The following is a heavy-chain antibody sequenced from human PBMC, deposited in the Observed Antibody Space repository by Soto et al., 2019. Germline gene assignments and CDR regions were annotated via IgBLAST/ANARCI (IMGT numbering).Heavy chain of an antibody. CDR3: ATSQKGYNWNYFDH. J-gene: IGHJ4*02. Sequence: LSLTCAVSGGSISGSYYYWAWLRQSPGRGPEWIGSVFYTGFTSYNPSLESRVSVSVDTSKSQFSLKLSAVTAADTAVYYCATSQKGYNWNYFDHWGQGALVTVSS. CDR2: VFYTGFT. V-gene: IGHV4-39*01. D-gene: IGHD1-20*01. CDR1: GGSISGSYYY.